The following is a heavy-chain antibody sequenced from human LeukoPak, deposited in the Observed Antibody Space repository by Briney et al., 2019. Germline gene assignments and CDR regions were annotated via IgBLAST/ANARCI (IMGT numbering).Heavy chain of an antibody. J-gene: IGHJ4*02. D-gene: IGHD3-22*01. Sequence: PGGSLRLSCAASGFTFSSYEMNWVRQAPGKGLEWVSYISSSGSTIYYADSVKGRFTISRDNAKNSLYLQMNSLRAEDTAVYYCARVGYYYDSSGYSPFDYWGQGTLVTVSS. CDR3: ARVGYYYDSSGYSPFDY. CDR2: ISSSGSTI. V-gene: IGHV3-48*03. CDR1: GFTFSSYE.